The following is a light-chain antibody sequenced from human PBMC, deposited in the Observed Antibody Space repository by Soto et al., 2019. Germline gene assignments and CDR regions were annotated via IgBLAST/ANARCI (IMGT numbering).Light chain of an antibody. CDR3: QQYNSYSLLT. CDR2: DAS. V-gene: IGKV1-5*01. CDR1: QSISNS. J-gene: IGKJ4*01. Sequence: DIQMTQSPSTLSASVGDRVTFTCRASQSISNSLAWYQVKPGKAPNLLNYDASSLETGVPSRFSGSRSGTEFTLTISSLQPDDFGTYYCQQYNSYSLLTFGGGTKVEIK.